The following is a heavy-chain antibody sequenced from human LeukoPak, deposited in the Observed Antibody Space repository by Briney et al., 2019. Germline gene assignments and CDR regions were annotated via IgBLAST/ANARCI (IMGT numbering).Heavy chain of an antibody. V-gene: IGHV3-48*04. CDR3: AREMATQTLTDY. Sequence: GGSLRLSCAASGFTFSRCSMNWVRQAPGKGLEWVSYISSSGRTIYYADSVKGRFTISRDNAKNSLYLQMNSLRAEDTAVYYCAREMATQTLTDYWGQGTLVTVSS. CDR2: ISSSGRTI. D-gene: IGHD5-24*01. J-gene: IGHJ4*02. CDR1: GFTFSRCS.